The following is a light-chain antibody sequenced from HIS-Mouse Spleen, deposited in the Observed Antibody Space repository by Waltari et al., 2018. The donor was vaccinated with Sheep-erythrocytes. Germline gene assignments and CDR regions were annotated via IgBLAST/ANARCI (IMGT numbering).Light chain of an antibody. J-gene: IGKJ2*01. CDR2: DAS. CDR3: QQRSNWYT. Sequence: EIVLTQYPATLSLSPGERATLSCRASQSVSSYLAWYHQKPGQAPRLLIYDASNRATGIPARFSGSGSGTDFTLTISSLEPEDFAVYYCQQRSNWYTFGQGTKLEIK. CDR1: QSVSSY. V-gene: IGKV3-11*01.